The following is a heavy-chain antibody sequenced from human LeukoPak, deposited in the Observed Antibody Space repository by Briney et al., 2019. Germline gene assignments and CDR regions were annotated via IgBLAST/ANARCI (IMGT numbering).Heavy chain of an antibody. CDR1: GGTFRNYA. D-gene: IGHD4-23*01. J-gene: IGHJ3*02. CDR3: ARVMVDDDYGGNWDAFDI. CDR2: IIPFFGTA. Sequence: ASVTVSCQASGGTFRNYAISGVRQAPAQGLEWMGGIIPFFGTANYAQKLQGRVTLTTDESTSTAYMELSSLRSEDTAVYYCARVMVDDDYGGNWDAFDIWGQGTMVTVSS. V-gene: IGHV1-69*05.